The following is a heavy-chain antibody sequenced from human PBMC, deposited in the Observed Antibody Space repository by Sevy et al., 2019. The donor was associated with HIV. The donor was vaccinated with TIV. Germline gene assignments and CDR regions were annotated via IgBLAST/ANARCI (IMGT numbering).Heavy chain of an antibody. Sequence: SETLSLTCTVSGGSISSSSYDWGWIRQPQGKGLEWIGSIYYSGSTYYNPSLKSRVTISVDTSKNQFSLKLSSVTAADTAVYYCASPSLRYSSSSYFDYWGQRTLVTVSS. CDR1: GGSISSSSYD. J-gene: IGHJ4*02. CDR2: IYYSGST. D-gene: IGHD6-6*01. CDR3: ASPSLRYSSSSYFDY. V-gene: IGHV4-39*01.